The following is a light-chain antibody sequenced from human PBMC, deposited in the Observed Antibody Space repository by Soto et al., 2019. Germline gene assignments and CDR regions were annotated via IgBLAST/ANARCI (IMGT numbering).Light chain of an antibody. CDR1: SSDVGGYKY. V-gene: IGLV2-11*01. CDR2: GVS. CDR3: CSYAGAQEV. Sequence: QSVLTHPLSVSWSPGHSVTISCTGTSSDVGGYKYVSWYQQKPGKAPKLIIYGVSRWPSGVPNRFSGSKSGNRASLTISGLQAEDEGDYYCCSYAGAQEVFGTGTKVTAL. J-gene: IGLJ1*01.